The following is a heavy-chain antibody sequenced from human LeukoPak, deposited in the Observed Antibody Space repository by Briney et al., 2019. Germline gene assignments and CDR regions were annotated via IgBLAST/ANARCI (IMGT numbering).Heavy chain of an antibody. J-gene: IGHJ6*03. CDR3: ARGGAPPITMVRGVINYMDV. CDR2: ISGSGGST. V-gene: IGHV3-23*01. Sequence: GGSLRLSCAASGFTFSSYAMSWVRQAPGKGLEWVSAISGSGGSTYYADSVKGRFTISRDNSKNSLYLQMNSLRAEDTAVYYCARGGAPPITMVRGVINYMDVWGQGTTVTVSS. D-gene: IGHD3-10*01. CDR1: GFTFSSYA.